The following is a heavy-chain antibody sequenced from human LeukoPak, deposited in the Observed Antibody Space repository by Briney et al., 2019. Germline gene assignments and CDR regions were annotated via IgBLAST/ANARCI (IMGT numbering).Heavy chain of an antibody. CDR2: IYYSGST. J-gene: IGHJ3*02. CDR3: ARHLQPNAFDI. Sequence: SETLSLTCTVSGGSISSYYWSWIRQPPGKGLEWIGYIYYSGSTNYNPSLESRVTISVDTSKNQFSLKLSSVTAADTAVYYCARHLQPNAFDIWGQGTMVTVSS. D-gene: IGHD5-18*01. V-gene: IGHV4-59*08. CDR1: GGSISSYY.